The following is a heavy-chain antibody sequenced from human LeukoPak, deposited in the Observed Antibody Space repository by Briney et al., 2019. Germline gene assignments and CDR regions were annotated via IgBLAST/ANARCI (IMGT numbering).Heavy chain of an antibody. V-gene: IGHV1-2*02. Sequence: ASVKVSCKASGYTFTGYYMHWVRQAPGQGLEWMGWINPNSGGTNYAQKLQGRVTMTTDTSTSTAYMELRSLRSDDTAVYYCARALGAYSSSSYFDYWGQGTLVTVSS. CDR3: ARALGAYSSSSYFDY. J-gene: IGHJ4*02. CDR2: INPNSGGT. CDR1: GYTFTGYY. D-gene: IGHD6-6*01.